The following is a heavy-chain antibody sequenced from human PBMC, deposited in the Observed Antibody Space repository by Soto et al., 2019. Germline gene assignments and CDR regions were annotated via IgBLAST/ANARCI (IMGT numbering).Heavy chain of an antibody. D-gene: IGHD2-2*01. V-gene: IGHV4-28*01. CDR1: GYSVSDSNW. CDR2: IYNSGST. Sequence: SETLSLTCAVSGYSVSDSNWWGWIRQPPGKGLEWMGHIYNSGSTYYKSSLKGRVTMSIDTSKNQFSLRLYSVTAVDTAVYYCSSILVGAPRHSGFDSWGQGRLVTVSS. J-gene: IGHJ4*02. CDR3: SSILVGAPRHSGFDS.